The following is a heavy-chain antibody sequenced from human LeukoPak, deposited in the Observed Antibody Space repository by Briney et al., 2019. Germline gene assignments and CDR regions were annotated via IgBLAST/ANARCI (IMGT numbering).Heavy chain of an antibody. D-gene: IGHD1-1*01. CDR3: ARGPAGYN. CDR2: IYSGGST. CDR1: GFTVSSNH. J-gene: IGHJ4*02. V-gene: IGHV3-53*01. Sequence: GGSLRLSCAASGFTVSSNHMSWVRQAPGKGLEWVSVIYSGGSTDYADSVKGRFTISRDNLKDTLYLQMNSLRAEDTAVYYCARGPAGYNWGQGTLVTFSS.